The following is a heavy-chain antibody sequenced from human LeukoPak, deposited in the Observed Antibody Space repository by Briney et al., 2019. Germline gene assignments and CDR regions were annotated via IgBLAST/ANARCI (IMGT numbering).Heavy chain of an antibody. Sequence: PGGSLRLSCAASEFTVSTSYMNWVRQAPGKGLEWVSVIYSGGTTYYADSVKGRFTISRDNSKNTLYLQMNSLRADDTAVYYCARGGSYIDAFDMWGQGTMVTVSS. CDR3: ARGGSYIDAFDM. D-gene: IGHD1-26*01. J-gene: IGHJ3*02. V-gene: IGHV3-66*01. CDR2: IYSGGTT. CDR1: EFTVSTSY.